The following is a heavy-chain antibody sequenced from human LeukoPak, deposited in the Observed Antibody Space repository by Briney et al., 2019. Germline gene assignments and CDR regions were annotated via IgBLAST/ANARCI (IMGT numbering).Heavy chain of an antibody. J-gene: IGHJ4*02. CDR3: ARIQYNGGESFDS. D-gene: IGHD4-11*01. CDR2: IYYNGNT. Sequence: SETLSLTSSVSGGSINNYYWSWIRQPPGKILEWMGYIYYNGNTDYNPSLRSRVTMSVDTSKNQFFLNLRSVTAADTAVYYCARIQYNGGESFDSWRQGALVTVSS. V-gene: IGHV4-59*01. CDR1: GGSINNYY.